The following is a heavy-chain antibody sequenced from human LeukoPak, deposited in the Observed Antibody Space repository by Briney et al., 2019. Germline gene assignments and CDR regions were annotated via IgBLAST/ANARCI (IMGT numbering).Heavy chain of an antibody. CDR3: ARRRLQGYFDS. CDR2: IYYSGST. V-gene: IGHV4-31*03. Sequence: SQTLSLTCTVSGGSISSGGYYWSWSRQHPGKGLEWIGYIYYSGSTYYNPSLKSRVTISVDTSKNQFSLKLSSVTAADTAVYYCARRRLQGYFDSWGQGTLVTVSS. J-gene: IGHJ4*02. CDR1: GGSISSGGYY.